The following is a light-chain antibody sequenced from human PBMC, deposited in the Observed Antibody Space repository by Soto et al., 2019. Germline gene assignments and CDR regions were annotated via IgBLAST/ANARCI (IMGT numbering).Light chain of an antibody. CDR3: CSYAGSYTFV. Sequence: QSALTQPRSVSGSPGQSVTISCTGTSSDVGSYNNVSWYQQHPGKAPKLMIYDVNKRPSGVPDRFSGSKSGNTASLTISGLQAEDEADYYCCSYAGSYTFVFGTGTKVTVL. J-gene: IGLJ1*01. V-gene: IGLV2-11*01. CDR1: SSDVGSYNN. CDR2: DVN.